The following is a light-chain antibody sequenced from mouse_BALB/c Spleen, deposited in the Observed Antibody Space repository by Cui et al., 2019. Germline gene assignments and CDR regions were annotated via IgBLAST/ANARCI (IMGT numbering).Light chain of an antibody. CDR3: QQWSGYPFT. CDR1: SSVSSSY. Sequence: EHVPTQSPAIMAASLGQKVTMTCSASSSVSSSYLHWYQQKSGASPKPLIHRTSNLASGVPARFSGSGSGTSYSLTISSVEAEDDATYYCQQWSGYPFTFGSGTKLEIK. V-gene: IGKV4-58*01. CDR2: RTS. J-gene: IGKJ4*01.